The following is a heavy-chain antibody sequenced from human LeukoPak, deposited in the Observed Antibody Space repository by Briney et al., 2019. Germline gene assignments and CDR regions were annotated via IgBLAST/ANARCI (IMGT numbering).Heavy chain of an antibody. D-gene: IGHD2-15*01. V-gene: IGHV3-43*02. CDR1: GFTFDDYA. J-gene: IGHJ1*01. CDR3: AKYCSGGSCYGPEYFQH. Sequence: GGSLRLSCAASGFTFDDYAMHWVRQAPGKGLEWVSLISGDGGSTYYADSVKGRFTISRDNSKNTLYLQMNSLRAEDTAVYYCAKYCSGGSCYGPEYFQHWGQGTLVTVSS. CDR2: ISGDGGST.